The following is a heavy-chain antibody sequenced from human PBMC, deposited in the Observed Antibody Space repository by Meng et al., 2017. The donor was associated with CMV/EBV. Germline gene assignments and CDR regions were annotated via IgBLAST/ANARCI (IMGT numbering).Heavy chain of an antibody. V-gene: IGHV4-39*01. Sequence: GSLRLSCTVSGGSISSSSYYWGWIRKPPGKGLEWIGSIYYSGSTYYNPSLKSRVTISVDTSKNQFSLKLSSVTAADTAVYYCARLDGDGGQDYWGQGTLVTVSS. D-gene: IGHD5-24*01. CDR3: ARLDGDGGQDY. CDR2: IYYSGST. CDR1: GGSISSSSYY. J-gene: IGHJ4*02.